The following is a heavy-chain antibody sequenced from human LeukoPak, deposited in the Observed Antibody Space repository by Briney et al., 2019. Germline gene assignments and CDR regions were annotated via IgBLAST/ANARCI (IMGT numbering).Heavy chain of an antibody. Sequence: GGSLRLSCAASGLTFSSFGMNWVRKAPGKGLEWGAVISYDGSNKYYADSVKGRFTISRDNSKNTLYLQMNSLRAEDTAVYYCAPASDGSGYYFSLGYWGQGTLVTVSS. CDR3: APASDGSGYYFSLGY. V-gene: IGHV3-30*03. D-gene: IGHD3-22*01. CDR2: ISYDGSNK. J-gene: IGHJ4*02. CDR1: GLTFSSFG.